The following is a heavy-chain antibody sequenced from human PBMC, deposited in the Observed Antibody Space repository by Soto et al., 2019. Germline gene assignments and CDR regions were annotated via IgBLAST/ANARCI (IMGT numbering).Heavy chain of an antibody. V-gene: IGHV3-33*01. CDR1: RLTFSIYD. J-gene: IGHJ6*02. CDR3: AGEPKGGAYDMDV. Sequence: QVQLVESGGGVVQPGTSLRLSCVASRLTFSIYDMHWVRQAPGKGLEWVALIWSDGSRGFYADSVKGRFTISRDNSKYTVYLEMNSLRPDDTAVYYCAGEPKGGAYDMDVWGQGTTVTVSS. D-gene: IGHD3-16*01. CDR2: IWSDGSRG.